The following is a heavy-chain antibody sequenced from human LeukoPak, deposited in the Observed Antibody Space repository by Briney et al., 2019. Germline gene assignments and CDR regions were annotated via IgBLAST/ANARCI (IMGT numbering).Heavy chain of an antibody. Sequence: SVKVSCKASGGTFSSYAISWVRQAPGQGLEWMGRIIPILGIANYAQKFQGRVTITADKSTSTAYMELSSLRSEDTAVYYCATSPRQDTPQYDFWSGPPALRYYYYGMDVWGQGTTVTVSS. CDR2: IIPILGIA. D-gene: IGHD3-3*01. CDR3: ATSPRQDTPQYDFWSGPPALRYYYYGMDV. J-gene: IGHJ6*02. CDR1: GGTFSSYA. V-gene: IGHV1-69*04.